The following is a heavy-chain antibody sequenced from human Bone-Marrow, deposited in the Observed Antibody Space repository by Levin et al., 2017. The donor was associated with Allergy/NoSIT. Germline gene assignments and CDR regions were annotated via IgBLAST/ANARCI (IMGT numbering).Heavy chain of an antibody. CDR1: GGSISSSSYY. J-gene: IGHJ3*02. D-gene: IGHD3-22*01. CDR3: ARDYYYDSSGYYCAFDS. CDR2: IYYSGST. V-gene: IGHV4-39*01. Sequence: SETLSLTCTVSGGSISSSSYYWGWIRQPPGKGLEWIGSIYYSGSTYYNPSLKSRVTISVDTSKNQFSLKLSSVTAADTAVYYCARDYYYDSSGYYCAFDSWGQGTMVTVSS.